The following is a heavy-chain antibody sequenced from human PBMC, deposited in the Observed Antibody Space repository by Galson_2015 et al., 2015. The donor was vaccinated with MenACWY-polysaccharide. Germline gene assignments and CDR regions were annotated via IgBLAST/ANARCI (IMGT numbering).Heavy chain of an antibody. Sequence: SLRLSCAASGFSLGAWYMSWIRQAPGKGLEWLSYISKSGDSIYYGDSVKGRFAISRDNAKNSPYLQLNSLEVEDTAIYYCARGHCGWGVWGQGTTVAVSS. V-gene: IGHV3-11*01. CDR1: GFSLGAWY. CDR3: ARGHCGWGV. J-gene: IGHJ6*02. CDR2: ISKSGDSI.